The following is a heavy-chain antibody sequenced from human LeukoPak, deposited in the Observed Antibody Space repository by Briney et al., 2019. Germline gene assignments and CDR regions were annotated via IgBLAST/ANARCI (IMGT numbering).Heavy chain of an antibody. V-gene: IGHV1-18*01. Sequence: GASVKVSCRTSGYDFSTYGITWVRQAPGQGLEYMGWIRPSNGNRNYAQKVQDRVTLATDTSTSTVYMELRSLRSDDTVVYYCARHSRGYPHWTFDYWGQGTLVTVSS. D-gene: IGHD6-13*01. CDR3: ARHSRGYPHWTFDY. J-gene: IGHJ4*02. CDR2: IRPSNGNR. CDR1: GYDFSTYG.